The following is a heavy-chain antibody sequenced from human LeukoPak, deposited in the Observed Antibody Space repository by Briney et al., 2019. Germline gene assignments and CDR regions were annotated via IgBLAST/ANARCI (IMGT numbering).Heavy chain of an antibody. CDR2: IKEDGSEK. D-gene: IGHD6-13*01. CDR1: GFTFSVYW. Sequence: GRSLRLSCEAYGFTFSVYWMTWVRQAPGQGLEWVANIKEDGSEKYYVDSVRGRLTIDRDNAKNSLYLHMNSLRAEDTAVYYCSRVHHSSSWGTDDCWGQGTLVTVSS. J-gene: IGHJ4*02. V-gene: IGHV3-7*01. CDR3: SRVHHSSSWGTDDC.